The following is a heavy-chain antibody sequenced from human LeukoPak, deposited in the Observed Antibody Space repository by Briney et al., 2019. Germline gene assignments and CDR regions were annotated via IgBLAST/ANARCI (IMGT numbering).Heavy chain of an antibody. CDR3: ARDLSSSWYVGGNFDY. V-gene: IGHV4-34*01. CDR2: INHSGST. D-gene: IGHD6-13*01. J-gene: IGHJ4*02. CDR1: GGSFSGYY. Sequence: PSETLSLTCAVYGGSFSGYYWSWIRQPPGKGLEWIGEINHSGSTNYNPSLKSRVTISVDTSKNQFSLKLSSVTAADTAVYYCARDLSSSWYVGGNFDYWGQGTLVTVSS.